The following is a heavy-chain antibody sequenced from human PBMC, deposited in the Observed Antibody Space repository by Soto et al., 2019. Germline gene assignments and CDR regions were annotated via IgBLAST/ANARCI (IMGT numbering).Heavy chain of an antibody. CDR3: ARWLQSYYFDY. CDR2: IIPIFGTA. J-gene: IGHJ4*02. CDR1: GGTFSSYA. D-gene: IGHD5-12*01. Sequence: SVKVSCKASGGTFSSYAISWVRQAPGQGLEWMGGIIPIFGTANYAQKFQGRVTITADESTSTAYMELSSLRSEHTAVYYCARWLQSYYFDYWGQGTLLTVSS. V-gene: IGHV1-69*13.